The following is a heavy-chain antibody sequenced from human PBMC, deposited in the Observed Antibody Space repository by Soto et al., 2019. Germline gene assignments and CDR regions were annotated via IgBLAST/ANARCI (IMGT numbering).Heavy chain of an antibody. V-gene: IGHV1-69*13. CDR2: IIPIFGTA. CDR1: GGTFSSYA. Sequence: ASVKVSCKASGGTFSSYAISWVRQAPGQGLEWMGGIIPIFGTANYAQKFQGRVTITADESTSTAYMELSSLRSEDTAVYYCAREGVSGDIGATIYYFDYWGQGTLVTVSS. D-gene: IGHD5-12*01. CDR3: AREGVSGDIGATIYYFDY. J-gene: IGHJ4*02.